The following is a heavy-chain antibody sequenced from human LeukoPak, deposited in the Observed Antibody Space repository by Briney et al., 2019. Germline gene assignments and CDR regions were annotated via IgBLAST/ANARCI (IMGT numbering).Heavy chain of an antibody. V-gene: IGHV1-2*02. CDR2: INPNSGGT. J-gene: IGHJ4*02. Sequence: GASVKVSCKASGYTFTGYYMHWARQAPGQGLEWMGWINPNSGGTNYAQKFQGRVTMTRDTSISTAYMELSRLRSDDTAVYYCARGDPRIMVRGVPLGAYFDYWGQGTLVTVSS. D-gene: IGHD3-10*01. CDR1: GYTFTGYY. CDR3: ARGDPRIMVRGVPLGAYFDY.